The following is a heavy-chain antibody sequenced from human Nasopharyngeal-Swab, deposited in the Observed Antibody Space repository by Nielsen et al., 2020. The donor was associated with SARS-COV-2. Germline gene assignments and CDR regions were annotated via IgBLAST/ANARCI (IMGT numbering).Heavy chain of an antibody. V-gene: IGHV3-13*01. CDR3: AKDNFYYESGGYYRIFDY. CDR1: GFTFSSYD. J-gene: IGHJ4*02. CDR2: IGTAGDT. D-gene: IGHD3-22*01. Sequence: GESLKISCAASGFTFSSYDMHWVRQATGKGLEWVSAIGTAGDTYYPGSVKGRFTISRENAKNSLYLQMNSLRAEDTAVYYCAKDNFYYESGGYYRIFDYWGQGTLVTVSS.